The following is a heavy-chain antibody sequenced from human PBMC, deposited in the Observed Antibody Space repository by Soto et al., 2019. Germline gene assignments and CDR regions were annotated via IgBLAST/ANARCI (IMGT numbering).Heavy chain of an antibody. Sequence: QVHLVQSGSEVEKPGASVKVSCRAATDTFRNYGVSWVRQAPGQGLEWLGWISGFNGNTNYAQNFQDRVTLTLDTSTTSADMELRSLRSDDTAVYYCARDRDYGLYGGFFDLWGQGTLVIVSS. V-gene: IGHV1-18*01. CDR3: ARDRDYGLYGGFFDL. CDR2: ISGFNGNT. J-gene: IGHJ4*02. CDR1: TDTFRNYG. D-gene: IGHD4-17*01.